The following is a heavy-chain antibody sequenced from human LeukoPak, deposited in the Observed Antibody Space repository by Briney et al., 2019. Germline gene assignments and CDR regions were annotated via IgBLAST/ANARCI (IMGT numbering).Heavy chain of an antibody. CDR1: GYTFTSYG. Sequence: ASVKVSCKASGYTFTSYGISWVRQAPGQGLEWMGWISAYNGNTNYAQKLQGRLTMTTDTSTSTAYMDLKSLRSDDTAVYSCARASSGCTPRGWFDPWGQGTLVPVSS. J-gene: IGHJ5*02. CDR2: ISAYNGNT. V-gene: IGHV1-18*01. CDR3: ARASSGCTPRGWFDP. D-gene: IGHD3-22*01.